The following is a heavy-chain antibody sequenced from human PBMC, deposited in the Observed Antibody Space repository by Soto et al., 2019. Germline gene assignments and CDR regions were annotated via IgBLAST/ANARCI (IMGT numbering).Heavy chain of an antibody. CDR2: ITYDGSNK. J-gene: IGHJ4*02. Sequence: QVQLVESGGGVVQPGTSLRLSCAASGFSFSKYGIHWVRQAPGKGLEWVAIITYDGSNKYYLDSVKGRFTISRGNSRNTAFLQMDSLTAEDTATYYCAKALSEWIPTYCFDSWGQGARVTVTS. D-gene: IGHD3-3*01. CDR3: AKALSEWIPTYCFDS. CDR1: GFSFSKYG. V-gene: IGHV3-30*18.